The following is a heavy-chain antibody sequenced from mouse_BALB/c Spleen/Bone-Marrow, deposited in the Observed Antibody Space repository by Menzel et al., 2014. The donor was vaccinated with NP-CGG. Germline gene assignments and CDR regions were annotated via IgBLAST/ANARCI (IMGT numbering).Heavy chain of an antibody. D-gene: IGHD2-1*01. V-gene: IGHV1S130*01. CDR1: GYTFTSSW. CDR2: IHPNSGNT. CDR3: AREKIYGNYLWYFDV. Sequence: GSVLVRPGASVKLSCKASGYTFTSSWMHWAKQRPGQGLEWIGEIHPNSGNTNYNEKFKGKATLTVDTSSSTAYVDLSSLTSEDSAVYYCAREKIYGNYLWYFDVWGAGTTVTVSS. J-gene: IGHJ1*01.